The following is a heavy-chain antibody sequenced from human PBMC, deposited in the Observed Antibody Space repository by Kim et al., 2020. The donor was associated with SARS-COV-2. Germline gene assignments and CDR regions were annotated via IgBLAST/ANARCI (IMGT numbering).Heavy chain of an antibody. CDR2: GSP. Sequence: GSPSYAQKFQGEVTMTRNTSISTAYMGLSSLRSEDTAGYYCARGEDWFDPWGQGTLVTVSS. V-gene: IGHV1-8*01. CDR3: ARGEDWFDP. J-gene: IGHJ5*02.